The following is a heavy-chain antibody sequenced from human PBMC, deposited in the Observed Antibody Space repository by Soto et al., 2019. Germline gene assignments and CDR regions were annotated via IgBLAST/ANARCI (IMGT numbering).Heavy chain of an antibody. CDR2: IDPSDSYT. D-gene: IGHD2-2*01. Sequence: PGESLKISCKGSGYSFTSYWISWVRQMPGKGLEWMGRIDPSDSYTNYSPSFQGHVTIPADKSISTAYLQWSSLKASDTAMYYCARHCSSTSCYRIHGMDVWGQGTTVTVSS. CDR3: ARHCSSTSCYRIHGMDV. V-gene: IGHV5-10-1*01. CDR1: GYSFTSYW. J-gene: IGHJ6*02.